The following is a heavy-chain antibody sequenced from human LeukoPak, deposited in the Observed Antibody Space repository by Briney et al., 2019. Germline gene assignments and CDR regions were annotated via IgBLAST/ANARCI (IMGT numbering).Heavy chain of an antibody. J-gene: IGHJ4*02. D-gene: IGHD4-17*01. CDR2: INHSGST. Sequence: SETLSLTCAVYGGSFSGYYWSWIRQPPGEGLEWIGEINHSGSTNYNPSLKSRVTISVDTSKNQFSLKLSSVTAADTAVYYCARLDYGDYVVDYWGQGTLVTVSS. CDR3: ARLDYGDYVVDY. CDR1: GGSFSGYY. V-gene: IGHV4-34*01.